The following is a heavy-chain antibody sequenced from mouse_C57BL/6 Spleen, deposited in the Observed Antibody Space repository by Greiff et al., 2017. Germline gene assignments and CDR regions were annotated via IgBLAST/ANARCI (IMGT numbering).Heavy chain of an antibody. Sequence: VKLQESGAELVKPGASVKMSCKASGYTFTTYPIEWMKQNHGKSLEWIGNFHPYNDDTKYNEKFKGKATLTVEKSSSTVYLELSRVTSDDSAVYYGARGYGSSYDWYFEVWGTGTTVTVSS. CDR3: ARGYGSSYDWYFEV. D-gene: IGHD1-1*01. CDR1: GYTFTTYP. CDR2: FHPYNDDT. J-gene: IGHJ1*03. V-gene: IGHV1-47*01.